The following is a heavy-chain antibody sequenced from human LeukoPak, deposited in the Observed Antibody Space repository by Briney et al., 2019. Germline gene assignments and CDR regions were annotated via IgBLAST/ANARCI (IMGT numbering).Heavy chain of an antibody. CDR1: GFTFSAYS. D-gene: IGHD3-3*01. V-gene: IGHV3-21*01. J-gene: IGHJ4*02. Sequence: GGSLRPSCAASGFTFSAYSMNWVRQAPGKGLEWVSCISSSSGYIYYADSVKGRFTISRDNARNSLYLQMNSLRAEDTAVYYCASWTYCDFWSGSSLRHFDYWGQGTLVTVSS. CDR3: ASWTYCDFWSGSSLRHFDY. CDR2: ISSSSGYI.